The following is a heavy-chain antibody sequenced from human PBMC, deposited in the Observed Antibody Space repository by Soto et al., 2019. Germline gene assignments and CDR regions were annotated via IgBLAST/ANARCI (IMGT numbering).Heavy chain of an antibody. CDR1: GFTFSDYY. CDR2: ISSSGSTI. J-gene: IGHJ6*03. Sequence: QVQLVESGGGLVKPGGSLRLSCAASGFTFSDYYMRWIRQAPGKGLEWVSYISSSGSTIYYADSVKGRFTISRDNAKNALYLQMNSLRAEDTAVYYCATNTHYYYYRDVWGQGTTVTVSS. CDR3: ATNTHYYYYRDV. V-gene: IGHV3-11*01.